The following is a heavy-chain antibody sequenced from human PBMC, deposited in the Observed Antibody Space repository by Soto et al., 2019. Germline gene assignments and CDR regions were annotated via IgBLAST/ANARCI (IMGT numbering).Heavy chain of an antibody. CDR1: GGSFSGYY. V-gene: IGHV4-34*01. Sequence: SETLSLTCAVYGGSFSGYYWSWIRQPPRKGLEWIGEIAHSGSTNYNPSVKSRVTISLDTSRNQFSLKLTSVTAADTAVYYCASYNGWYYRTYFDYWGQGTLVTVSS. CDR2: IAHSGST. CDR3: ASYNGWYYRTYFDY. D-gene: IGHD6-19*01. J-gene: IGHJ4*02.